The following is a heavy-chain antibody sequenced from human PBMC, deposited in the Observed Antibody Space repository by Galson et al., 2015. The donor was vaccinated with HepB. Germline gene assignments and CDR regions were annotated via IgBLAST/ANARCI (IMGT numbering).Heavy chain of an antibody. J-gene: IGHJ4*02. CDR2: IWYDGSNK. D-gene: IGHD6-19*01. CDR1: GFTFSSYG. Sequence: SLRLSCAASGFTFSSYGMHWVRQAPGKGLEWVAVIWYDGSNKYYADSVKGRFTISRDNSKNTLYLQMNSLRAEDTAVYYCAREAPSIAVAGPFDYWGPGTLVTVYS. CDR3: AREAPSIAVAGPFDY. V-gene: IGHV3-33*01.